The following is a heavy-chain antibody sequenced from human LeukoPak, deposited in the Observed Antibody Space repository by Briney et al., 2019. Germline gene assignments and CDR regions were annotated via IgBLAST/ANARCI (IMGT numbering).Heavy chain of an antibody. V-gene: IGHV3-21*01. Sequence: PGGSLRLSCAASGFTFSSYSMNWVRQAPGKGLEWVSSIRSSSSYIYYADSVKGRFTISRDNAKNSLFLQMNSLRVEDTAVYYCASPGAVLTGGITDFEIWGQGTMVTVSS. CDR3: ASPGAVLTGGITDFEI. CDR1: GFTFSSYS. CDR2: IRSSSSYI. J-gene: IGHJ3*02. D-gene: IGHD2-15*01.